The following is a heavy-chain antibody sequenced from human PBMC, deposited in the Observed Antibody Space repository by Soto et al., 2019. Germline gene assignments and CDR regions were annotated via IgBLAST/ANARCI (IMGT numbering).Heavy chain of an antibody. J-gene: IGHJ4*02. CDR3: ARERRHARVVVITTPTRYFDY. Sequence: SETLSLTCTVSGGSISSGGYYWSWIRQHPGKGLEWIGYIYYSGSTYYNPSLKSRVTISVDTSKNQFSLKLSSVTAADTAVYYCARERRHARVVVITTPTRYFDYWGQGTLVTVSS. CDR1: GGSISSGGYY. V-gene: IGHV4-31*03. D-gene: IGHD3-22*01. CDR2: IYYSGST.